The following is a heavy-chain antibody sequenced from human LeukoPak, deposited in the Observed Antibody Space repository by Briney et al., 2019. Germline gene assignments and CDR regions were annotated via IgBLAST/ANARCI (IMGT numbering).Heavy chain of an antibody. Sequence: GGSLRLSCAASGFTFVDYAMHWVRQAPGKGLEWVSLISGDGGSTYYADSVKGRFTISRDNSKNSLYLQMNSLRTEDTALYYCAKNVGSFYYFDYWGQGTLVTVSS. CDR1: GFTFVDYA. V-gene: IGHV3-43*02. J-gene: IGHJ4*02. D-gene: IGHD2/OR15-2a*01. CDR2: ISGDGGST. CDR3: AKNVGSFYYFDY.